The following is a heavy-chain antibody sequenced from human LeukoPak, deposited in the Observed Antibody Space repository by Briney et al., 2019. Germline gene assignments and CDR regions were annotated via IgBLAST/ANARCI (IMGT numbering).Heavy chain of an antibody. CDR2: IIPILGIA. CDR3: ARERDYGGKSGLGWFDP. CDR1: GGTFSSYT. D-gene: IGHD4-23*01. J-gene: IGHJ5*02. Sequence: GASVKVSCKASGGTFSSYTISWVRQAPGQGLEWMGRIIPILGIANYAQKFQGRVTITADKSTSTAYMELSSLRSEDTAVYYCARERDYGGKSGLGWFDPWGQGTLVTVSS. V-gene: IGHV1-69*04.